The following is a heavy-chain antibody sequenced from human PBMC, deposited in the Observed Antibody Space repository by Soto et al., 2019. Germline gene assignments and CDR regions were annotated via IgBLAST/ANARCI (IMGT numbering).Heavy chain of an antibody. CDR2: ISAYNGNT. J-gene: IGHJ5*02. CDR3: ARDLVVVAQRYNWFDP. Sequence: APVKASSKASGYTFTSYGISWVRQAPGQGLEWMGWISAYNGNTNYAQKLQGRVTMTTDTSTSTAYMELRSLRSDDTAVYYCARDLVVVAQRYNWFDPWGQGTLVTVSS. V-gene: IGHV1-18*01. D-gene: IGHD2-15*01. CDR1: GYTFTSYG.